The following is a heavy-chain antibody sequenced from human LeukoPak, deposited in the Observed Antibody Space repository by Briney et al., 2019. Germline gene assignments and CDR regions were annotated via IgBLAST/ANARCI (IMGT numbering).Heavy chain of an antibody. J-gene: IGHJ5*02. CDR2: INPGGSHI. V-gene: IGHV5-51*01. CDR1: GYSFTNYW. CDR3: ARKNPTALRNIWFDP. Sequence: PGESLKISCKGSGYSFTNYWIAWVRQMPGKGLEWMGAINPGGSHIRYSPSFQGQVTISTDKSISTAYPQWSSQKASDTAIYHCARKNPTALRNIWFDPWGQGTLVTVSS. D-gene: IGHD5-18*01.